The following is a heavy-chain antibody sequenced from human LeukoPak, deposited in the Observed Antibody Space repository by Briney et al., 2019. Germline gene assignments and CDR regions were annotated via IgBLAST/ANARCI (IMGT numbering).Heavy chain of an antibody. CDR1: GGSISSYY. D-gene: IGHD6-6*01. Sequence: SETLSLTCTVSGGSISSYYWSWIRQPPGKRLEWIGYIYYSGSTNYNPSLKSRVTISVDTSKNQFSLKLSSLTAADTAVYYCARAEYSSSSLTGWGQGTLVTVSS. J-gene: IGHJ4*02. CDR2: IYYSGST. CDR3: ARAEYSSSSLTG. V-gene: IGHV4-59*01.